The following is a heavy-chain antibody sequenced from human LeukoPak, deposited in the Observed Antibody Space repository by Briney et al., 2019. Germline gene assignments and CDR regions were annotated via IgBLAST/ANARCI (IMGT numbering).Heavy chain of an antibody. CDR2: ISAYNGNT. D-gene: IGHD3-3*01. V-gene: IGHV1-18*01. J-gene: IGHJ4*02. CDR1: GYTFTSYG. CDR3: ARIQDDFWSGYFSEYYFDY. Sequence: ASVKVSCKASGYTFTSYGISWVRQAPGQGLEWMGWISAYNGNTNYAQKLQGRVTMTTDTSTSTAYMELRSLRSDDTAVYYCARIQDDFWSGYFSEYYFDYRGQGTLVTVSS.